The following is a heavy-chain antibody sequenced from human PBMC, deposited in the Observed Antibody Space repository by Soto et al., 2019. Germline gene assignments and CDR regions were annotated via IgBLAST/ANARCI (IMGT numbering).Heavy chain of an antibody. V-gene: IGHV4-34*01. D-gene: IGHD4-17*01. CDR1: GGSSSGYY. CDR2: INHSGST. J-gene: IGHJ5*02. Sequence: PSETLSLTCAVYGGSSSGYYWSWIRQPPGKGLEWIGEINHSGSTNYNPSLKSRVTISVDTSKNQFSLKLSSVTAADTAVYYCARGAATVTPGWFDPWGQGTLVTAPQ. CDR3: ARGAATVTPGWFDP.